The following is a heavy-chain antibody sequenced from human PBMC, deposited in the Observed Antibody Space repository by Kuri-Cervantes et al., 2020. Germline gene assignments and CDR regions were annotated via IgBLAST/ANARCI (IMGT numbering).Heavy chain of an antibody. CDR3: ARVRSGYYNGYYYYYYMDV. CDR2: ISAYNGNT. J-gene: IGHJ6*03. D-gene: IGHD3-9*01. CDR1: GYTFTSYG. Sequence: ASVKVSCKASGYTFTSYGISWVRQAPGQGLEWMGWISAYNGNTNYAQKLQGRVTKTTDTSTSTAYMELRSLRSDDTAVYYCARVRSGYYNGYYYYYYMDVWGKGTTVTVSS. V-gene: IGHV1-18*01.